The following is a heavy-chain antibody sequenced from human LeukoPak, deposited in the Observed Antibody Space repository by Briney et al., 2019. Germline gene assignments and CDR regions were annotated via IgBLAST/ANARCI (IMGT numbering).Heavy chain of an antibody. V-gene: IGHV1-2*02. Sequence: WASVKVSCKASGYTFTSYDINWVRQAPGQGLEWMGWINPSSGGTNYAQKFQGRVTMTRDTSISTAYMELSRLRSDDTAVYYCARDVGEYCSSVSCYASDYWGQGTLVTVSS. CDR2: INPSSGGT. CDR3: ARDVGEYCSSVSCYASDY. CDR1: GYTFTSYD. D-gene: IGHD2-2*01. J-gene: IGHJ4*02.